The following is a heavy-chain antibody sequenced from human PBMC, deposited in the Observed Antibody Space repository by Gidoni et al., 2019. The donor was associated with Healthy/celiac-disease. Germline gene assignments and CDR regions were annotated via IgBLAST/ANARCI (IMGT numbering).Heavy chain of an antibody. CDR3: ASGSYYGDY. Sequence: EVQLVESGGGLLQPGGSLRLSCAASGFTFSSYEMNWVRQAPGKGLEWVSYISSSGSTIYYADSVKGRFTISRDNAKNSLYLQMNSLRAEDTAVYYCASGSYYGDYWGQGTLVTVSS. CDR2: ISSSGSTI. D-gene: IGHD1-26*01. J-gene: IGHJ4*02. CDR1: GFTFSSYE. V-gene: IGHV3-48*03.